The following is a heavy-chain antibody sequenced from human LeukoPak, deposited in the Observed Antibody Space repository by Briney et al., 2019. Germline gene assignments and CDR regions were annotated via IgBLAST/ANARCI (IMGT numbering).Heavy chain of an antibody. J-gene: IGHJ4*02. CDR3: AKKRMVRGVYYFDY. Sequence: GGSLRLSCAASGFTFSTYEINWVRQAPGKGLEWLSHISTSGSSIHYADSVKGRFTISRDNAKNSLYLQMNSLRAEDTAVYYCAKKRMVRGVYYFDYWGQGTLVTVSS. D-gene: IGHD3-10*01. CDR1: GFTFSTYE. V-gene: IGHV3-48*03. CDR2: ISTSGSSI.